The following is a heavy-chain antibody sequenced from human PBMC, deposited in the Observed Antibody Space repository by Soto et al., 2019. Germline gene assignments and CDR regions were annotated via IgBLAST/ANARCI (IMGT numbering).Heavy chain of an antibody. J-gene: IGHJ6*03. CDR2: INHSGST. CDR1: GGSFSGYY. CDR3: GTSTSYYYYMHV. D-gene: IGHD2-2*01. Sequence: SETLSLTCAVYGGSFSGYYWSWIRQPPGKGLEWIGEINHSGSTNYNPSLKSRVTISVDTSKNQFSLKLSSVTAADTAVYYCGTSTSYYYYMHVWGKGITVTVPS. V-gene: IGHV4-34*01.